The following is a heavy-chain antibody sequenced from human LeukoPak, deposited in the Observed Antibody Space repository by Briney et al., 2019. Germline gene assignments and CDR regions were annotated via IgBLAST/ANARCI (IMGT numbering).Heavy chain of an antibody. J-gene: IGHJ4*02. D-gene: IGHD2-2*01. V-gene: IGHV3-30*04. CDR2: ISYDGSNK. CDR3: ARDGVVPAAMQEPNFDY. CDR1: GFTFSSYA. Sequence: GSLRLSCAASGFTFSSYAMHWVRQAPGKGLEGVAVISYDGSNKYYADSVKGRFTISRDNSKNTLYLQMNSLRAEDTAVYYCARDGVVPAAMQEPNFDYWGQGTLVTVSS.